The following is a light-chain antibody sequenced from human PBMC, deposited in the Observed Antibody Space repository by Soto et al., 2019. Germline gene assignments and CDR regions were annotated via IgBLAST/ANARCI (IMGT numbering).Light chain of an antibody. CDR3: QQSYSTSIT. CDR1: QSISSY. CDR2: AAS. Sequence: DIQMTQSPSSLSASVGDRVTITCRASQSISSYLNWYQQKPGKAPKLLIYAASSLQSGVPSRFSGSGSGTDFTLTIRSLQPEDFATYYCQQSYSTSITSGQGTRLEIK. J-gene: IGKJ5*01. V-gene: IGKV1-39*01.